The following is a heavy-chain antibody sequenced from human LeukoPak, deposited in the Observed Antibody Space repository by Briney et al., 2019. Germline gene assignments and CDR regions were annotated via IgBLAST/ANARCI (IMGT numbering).Heavy chain of an antibody. CDR2: INPNSGCT. V-gene: IGHV1-2*02. Sequence: GASVKVACKGAVYTGTGYDMRWVRQAPGQGLEWMGWINPNSGCTNYAQKFQGRVTMTMDTSISTAYMDLSRLRSDDTAVYYCARLTGTTSYYYIAVWRRGSTVTVSS. CDR3: ARLTGTTSYYYIAV. J-gene: IGHJ6*03. D-gene: IGHD1-20*01. CDR1: VYTGTGYD.